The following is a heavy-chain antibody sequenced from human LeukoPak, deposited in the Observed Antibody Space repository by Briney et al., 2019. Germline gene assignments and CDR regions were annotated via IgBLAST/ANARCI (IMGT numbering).Heavy chain of an antibody. CDR2: ISSRSNYI. CDR1: GFTFNNYS. Sequence: GGSLRLSCAASGFTFNNYSMNWVRQAPGKGLEWVSSISSRSNYIYYPDSVKGRFTISRDNAKNSLYLQMNGLRAEDTAVYYCARDVAYCYESSGYYSLGFDIWGQGTMVTVSS. CDR3: ARDVAYCYESSGYYSLGFDI. V-gene: IGHV3-21*01. D-gene: IGHD3-22*01. J-gene: IGHJ3*02.